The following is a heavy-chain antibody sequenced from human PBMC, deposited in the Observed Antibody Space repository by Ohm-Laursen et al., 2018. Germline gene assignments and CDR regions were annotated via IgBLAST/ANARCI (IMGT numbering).Heavy chain of an antibody. Sequence: GSLRLSCAASGFTFSSYWMHWVRQGPGKGLVWVSRINSDGSTTSYADSVKGRFTISRDNAKNTVFLQMNSLRPEDTAVYYCARGDGYWGGGDYWGQGTLVTVSS. CDR1: GFTFSSYW. CDR3: ARGDGYWGGGDY. D-gene: IGHD2-21*02. J-gene: IGHJ4*02. CDR2: INSDGSTT. V-gene: IGHV3-74*01.